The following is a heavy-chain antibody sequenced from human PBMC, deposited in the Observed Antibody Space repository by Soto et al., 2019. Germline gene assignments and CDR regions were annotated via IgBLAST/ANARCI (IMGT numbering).Heavy chain of an antibody. V-gene: IGHV1-69*08. CDR3: ARDGVGATSSYYYGMDV. J-gene: IGHJ6*02. Sequence: QVQLVQSGAEVKKPGSSVKVSYKASGGTFSSYTISWVRQAPGQGLEWMGRIIPILGIANYAQKFQGRVTITADKSTSTAYMELSSLRSEDTAVYYCARDGVGATSSYYYGMDVWGQGTTVTVSS. D-gene: IGHD1-26*01. CDR1: GGTFSSYT. CDR2: IIPILGIA.